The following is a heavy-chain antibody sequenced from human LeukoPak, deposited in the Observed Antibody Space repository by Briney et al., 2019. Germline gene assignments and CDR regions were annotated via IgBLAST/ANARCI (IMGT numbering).Heavy chain of an antibody. J-gene: IGHJ4*02. Sequence: GGSLRLSCAASGFTFSSYWMTWVRQAPGKGLEWVANIKQDGSEKYYVDSVKGRFTISRDNAKNSLYLQMNSLRAEDTAVYYCAREGYYGPFDYWGRGTLVTVSS. CDR1: GFTFSSYW. D-gene: IGHD3-10*01. CDR2: IKQDGSEK. V-gene: IGHV3-7*01. CDR3: AREGYYGPFDY.